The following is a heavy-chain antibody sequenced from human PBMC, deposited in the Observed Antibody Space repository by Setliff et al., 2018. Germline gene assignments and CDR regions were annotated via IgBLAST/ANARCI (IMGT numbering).Heavy chain of an antibody. Sequence: ASVKVSCKASGYTFSSSGITWVRQAPGQGLEWMGWISAYSGNTNYAQKFQGRVTMTTDTSTSTAYMELRSLRSDDTAVYYCARDSSWVVGATTDSNFDYWGQGTLVTVSS. J-gene: IGHJ4*02. CDR3: ARDSSWVVGATTDSNFDY. CDR2: ISAYSGNT. V-gene: IGHV1-18*01. CDR1: GYTFSSSG. D-gene: IGHD1-26*01.